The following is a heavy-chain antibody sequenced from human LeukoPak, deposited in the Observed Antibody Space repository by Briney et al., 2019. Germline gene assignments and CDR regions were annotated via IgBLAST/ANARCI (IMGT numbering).Heavy chain of an antibody. CDR2: IKEDATAK. CDR1: AFTVRSAW. V-gene: IGHV3-7*01. CDR3: AREIIGGASFLDY. D-gene: IGHD1-26*01. Sequence: QPGGSLRLSCAASAFTVRSAWMSWVRQAPGKGLERVANIKEDATAKNYLDSVEGRFTISRDNAKNALYLQMNSLRAEDTAVYYCAREIIGGASFLDYWGQGILVTVSS. J-gene: IGHJ4*02.